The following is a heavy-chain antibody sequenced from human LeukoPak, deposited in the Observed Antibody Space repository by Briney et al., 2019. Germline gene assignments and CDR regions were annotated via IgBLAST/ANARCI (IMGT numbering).Heavy chain of an antibody. D-gene: IGHD3-22*01. CDR3: ARRASNYYDSSGYYLY. CDR1: GGSFSGYY. V-gene: IGHV4-34*01. J-gene: IGHJ4*02. CDR2: IYHSGST. Sequence: SETLSLTCAVYGGSFSGYYWSWIRQPPGKGLEWIGSIYHSGSTYYNPSLKSRVTISVDTSKNQFSLKLSSVTAADTAVYYCARRASNYYDSSGYYLYWGQGTLVTVSS.